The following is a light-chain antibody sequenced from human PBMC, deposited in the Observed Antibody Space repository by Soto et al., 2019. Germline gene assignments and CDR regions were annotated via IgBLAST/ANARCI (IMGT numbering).Light chain of an antibody. CDR3: QVWDSRSAHPGV. J-gene: IGLJ1*01. CDR1: NIESTS. Sequence: SYYLTQPPSVSVAPGQTAKISCWGSNIESTSVHWYQKKPGQAPVLVVYDDSERPSGIPERFSGSNSGNTATLTISRVAAGDEADYFCQVWDSRSAHPGVFGTGTKVTVL. V-gene: IGLV3-21*02. CDR2: DDS.